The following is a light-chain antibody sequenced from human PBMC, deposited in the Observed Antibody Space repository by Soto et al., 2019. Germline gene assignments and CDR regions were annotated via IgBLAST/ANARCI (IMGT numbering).Light chain of an antibody. V-gene: IGKV3-20*01. CDR3: QQYGSSPRA. Sequence: EIVLTQSPGTLSLSPGERVTLSCRASQNVRTNYLAWYQQKPGQAPRLLIYGASTRASGIPERFSGSGSGTDFTLTISRLEPEDFAVYYCQQYGSSPRAFGQVTKVDIK. CDR1: QNVRTNY. CDR2: GAS. J-gene: IGKJ1*01.